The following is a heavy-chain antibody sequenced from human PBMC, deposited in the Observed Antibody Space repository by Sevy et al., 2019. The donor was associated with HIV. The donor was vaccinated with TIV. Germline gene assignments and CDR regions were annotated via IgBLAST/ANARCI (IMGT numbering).Heavy chain of an antibody. CDR2: INFDGSYR. J-gene: IGHJ5*02. Sequence: GGSLRLSCVASEFPFRSNGFHWVRQPPGKGLEWLSYINFDGSYRKYADSVKGRFTVSRDNSKNTLYLQMNSLRAEDTAVYYCAKDLRVVIPAAMQPADLWGQGTLVTVSS. V-gene: IGHV3-30*02. CDR3: AKDLRVVIPAAMQPADL. D-gene: IGHD2-2*01. CDR1: EFPFRSNG.